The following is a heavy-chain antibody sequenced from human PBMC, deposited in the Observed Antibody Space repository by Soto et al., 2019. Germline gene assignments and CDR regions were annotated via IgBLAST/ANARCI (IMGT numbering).Heavy chain of an antibody. CDR2: GSQTGAT. D-gene: IGHD4-4*01. J-gene: IGHJ4*02. Sequence: QVQLQESGPGLVKPSETLSLTCTVSGGSISLERFYWTWIRQPPGKGLAWIGYGSQTGATNYNPSLQSRVDISVDTSRNHFSLKLRSLTAADTAVYFCAREFSSAYINDYDFWGQGTLVSVSA. CDR3: AREFSSAYINDYDF. V-gene: IGHV4-61*01. CDR1: GGSISLERFY.